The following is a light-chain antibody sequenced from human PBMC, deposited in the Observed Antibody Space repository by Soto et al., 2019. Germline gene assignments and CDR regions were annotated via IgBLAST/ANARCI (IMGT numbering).Light chain of an antibody. CDR3: QQSYSTPPT. CDR1: QSISSY. Sequence: DIQMTQSPSSLSASVGDRVTITCRASQSISSYLNWYQQNPGKAPQLLIYAASSLQSGVPSRFSGSGSGTDFTLTISSLQPEDFATYDGQQSYSTPPTFGQGTKLEIK. CDR2: AAS. V-gene: IGKV1-39*01. J-gene: IGKJ2*01.